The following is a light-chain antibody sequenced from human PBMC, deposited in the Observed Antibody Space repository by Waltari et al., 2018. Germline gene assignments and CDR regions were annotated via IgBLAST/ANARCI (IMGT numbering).Light chain of an antibody. Sequence: EIVLTQSPATLSLSPGERATLSCRASQSVSRYLAWYQQKPGQAPRLLIYDASNRATGIPARFSGSGSGTDFTLTIRSLEPEDFAVYYCQQRSSWPIFTFGPGTKVDIK. J-gene: IGKJ3*01. V-gene: IGKV3-11*01. CDR2: DAS. CDR3: QQRSSWPIFT. CDR1: QSVSRY.